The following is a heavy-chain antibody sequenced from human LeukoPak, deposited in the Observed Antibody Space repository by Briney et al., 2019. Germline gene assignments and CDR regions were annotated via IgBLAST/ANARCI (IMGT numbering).Heavy chain of an antibody. D-gene: IGHD5-18*01. J-gene: IGHJ4*02. CDR1: GFTFSSYG. Sequence: GGSLRLSCAASGFTFSSYGMHWVRQAPGKGLEWVAVISYDGSNKYYADSMKGRFTISRDNSKNTLYLQMNSLRAEDTAVYYCAKRAKYSYGSVDYWGQGTLVTVSS. CDR3: AKRAKYSYGSVDY. CDR2: ISYDGSNK. V-gene: IGHV3-30*18.